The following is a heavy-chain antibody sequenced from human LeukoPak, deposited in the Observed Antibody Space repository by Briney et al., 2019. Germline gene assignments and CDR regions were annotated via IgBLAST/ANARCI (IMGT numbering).Heavy chain of an antibody. D-gene: IGHD2/OR15-2a*01. Sequence: GGSLRLSCAASGITASSYAMTWVRQAPGKGLEWVSSISGSGDRTMYADSVKGRFTISRDNAKNSLYLQMNSLRAEDTAVYYCARDGQINIRGQGTLVTVSS. CDR1: GITASSYA. CDR2: ISGSGDRT. V-gene: IGHV3-23*01. J-gene: IGHJ4*02. CDR3: ARDGQINI.